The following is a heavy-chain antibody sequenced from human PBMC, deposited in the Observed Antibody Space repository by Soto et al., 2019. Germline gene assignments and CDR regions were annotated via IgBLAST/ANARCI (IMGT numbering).Heavy chain of an antibody. D-gene: IGHD2-2*01. CDR3: ARHWEYQLVSKVYYYYGMDV. CDR1: GGSISSSNW. J-gene: IGHJ6*02. Sequence: SETLSLTCAVSGGSISSSNWWSWVRQPPGKGLEGIGESYHSGSTKYNPSLKSRVTISVDTSKNQFSLKLSSVTAADTAVYYCARHWEYQLVSKVYYYYGMDVWGQGTTVT. CDR2: SYHSGST. V-gene: IGHV4-4*02.